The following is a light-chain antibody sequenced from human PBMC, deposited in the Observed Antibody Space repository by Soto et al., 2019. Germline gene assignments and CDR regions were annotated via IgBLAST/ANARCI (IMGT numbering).Light chain of an antibody. CDR3: QQYYSYPLT. CDR1: QGISSY. Sequence: AIRMTQSPSSFSASTGARVTITCRASQGISSYLAWYQQKPWKAPKLLIFAASTLQSGVPSRFSGSGSGTDFTLTISCLQSEDFATYYCQQYYSYPLTFGPGTKVDIK. CDR2: AAS. V-gene: IGKV1-8*01. J-gene: IGKJ3*01.